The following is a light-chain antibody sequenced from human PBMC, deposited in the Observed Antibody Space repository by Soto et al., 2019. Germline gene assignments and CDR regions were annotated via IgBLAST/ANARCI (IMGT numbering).Light chain of an antibody. Sequence: QSVLTQPPSASGTPGQRVTISCSGSSSNIGSKTVNWYQQLPGTAPKLLIYSNYQRPSGVPDRFSGSKSGTSASLAISGLQSEDEDDYYCVAWDASLNGYVFGTGTTVTVL. J-gene: IGLJ1*01. V-gene: IGLV1-44*01. CDR1: SSNIGSKT. CDR3: VAWDASLNGYV. CDR2: SNY.